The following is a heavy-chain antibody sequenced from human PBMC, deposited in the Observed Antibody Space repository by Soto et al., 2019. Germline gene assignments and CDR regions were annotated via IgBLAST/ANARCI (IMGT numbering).Heavy chain of an antibody. CDR1: GGSFSGYY. CDR3: ERDLYGPYYFDY. Sequence: SETLSLTCAVYGGSFSGYYLSWIRQPPGKGLEWIGEINHSGSTNYNPSLKSRVTISVDTSKNQFSLKLSSVTAADTAVYYCERDLYGPYYFDYWGQETLVTVSS. V-gene: IGHV4-34*01. CDR2: INHSGST. J-gene: IGHJ4*02. D-gene: IGHD4-17*01.